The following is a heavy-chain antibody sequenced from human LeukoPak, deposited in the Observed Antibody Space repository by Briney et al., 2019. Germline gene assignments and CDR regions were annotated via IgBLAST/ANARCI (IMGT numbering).Heavy chain of an antibody. CDR2: ISGSGGST. J-gene: IGHJ3*02. CDR3: AKALGYCSGGSCYGDAFDI. CDR1: GFTFSSYG. Sequence: GGSLRLSCAASGFTFSSYGMHWVRQAPGKGLEWVSAISGSGGSTYYADSVKGRFTISRDNSKNTLYLQMNSLRAEDTAVYYCAKALGYCSGGSCYGDAFDIWGQGTMVTVSS. V-gene: IGHV3-23*01. D-gene: IGHD2-15*01.